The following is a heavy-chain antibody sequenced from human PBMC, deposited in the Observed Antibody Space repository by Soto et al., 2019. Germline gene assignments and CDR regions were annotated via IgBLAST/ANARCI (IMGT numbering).Heavy chain of an antibody. Sequence: PGGSLRLSCAASGFTFSIHGMHWVRQAPGKGLEWVAAISYDGSNKYYTDSVKGRFTISRDYSKNTLYLQMNSLRAEDTAVYYCAKGKERDYYDSSGHVWGQGTLVTVSS. V-gene: IGHV3-30*18. CDR1: GFTFSIHG. CDR3: AKGKERDYYDSSGHV. CDR2: ISYDGSNK. D-gene: IGHD3-22*01. J-gene: IGHJ4*02.